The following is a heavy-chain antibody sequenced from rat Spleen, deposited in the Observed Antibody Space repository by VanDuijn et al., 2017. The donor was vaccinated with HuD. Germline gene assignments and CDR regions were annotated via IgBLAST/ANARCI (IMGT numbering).Heavy chain of an antibody. CDR1: GFTFSNYD. D-gene: IGHD1-4*01. J-gene: IGHJ3*01. Sequence: EVQLVESGGGLVQPGRSLKLSCAASGFTFSNYDMAWVRQAPTKGLEWVASISSGGRNTYYRDSVKGRFTISRDNAKNTLYLQMDSLRSEDTATYYCARQWDYGYTRLFAYWGQGTLVTVSS. CDR3: ARQWDYGYTRLFAY. V-gene: IGHV5S23*01. CDR2: ISSGGRNT.